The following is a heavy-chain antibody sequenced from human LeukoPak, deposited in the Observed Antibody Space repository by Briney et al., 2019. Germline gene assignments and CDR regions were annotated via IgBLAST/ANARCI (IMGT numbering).Heavy chain of an antibody. D-gene: IGHD3-22*01. V-gene: IGHV5-51*01. CDR2: IYPGDSDT. Sequence: KVSCKASGYTFTSYDINWVRQATGQGLEWMGIIYPGDSDTRYSPSFQGQVTISADKSISTAYLQWSSLKASDTAMYYCARRLDYYDSSGYYLPTDSDFDYWGQGTLVTVSS. J-gene: IGHJ4*02. CDR3: ARRLDYYDSSGYYLPTDSDFDY. CDR1: GYTFTSYD.